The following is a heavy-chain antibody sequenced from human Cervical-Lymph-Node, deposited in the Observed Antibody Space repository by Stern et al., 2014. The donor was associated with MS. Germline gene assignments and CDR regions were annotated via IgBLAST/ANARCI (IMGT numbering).Heavy chain of an antibody. CDR1: GFPFSSYA. CDR2: ISYDGSDE. D-gene: IGHD6-19*01. Sequence: VQLVQSGGGVVQPGRSLRLSCAASGFPFSSYAMHWVRQAPGKGLEWVAVISYDGSDEYYADSVKGRFTISRDNSKNTLYLQVNSLRPDDTAVYYCARDLPIAVAGTSRYYYYGMAVWGQGTTVTVSS. CDR3: ARDLPIAVAGTSRYYYYGMAV. V-gene: IGHV3-30-3*01. J-gene: IGHJ6*02.